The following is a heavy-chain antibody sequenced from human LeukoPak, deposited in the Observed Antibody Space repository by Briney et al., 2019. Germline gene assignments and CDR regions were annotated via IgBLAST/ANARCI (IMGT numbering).Heavy chain of an antibody. CDR2: IRYDGSNK. V-gene: IGHV3-30*02. CDR3: AKLSETGYYYYMDV. CDR1: GFTFNSYG. J-gene: IGHJ6*03. Sequence: GGSLRLSCAASGFTFNSYGMHWVRQAPGKGLEWVAFIRYDGSNKYYADSVKGRFTISRDNSKNTLYLQMNSLRAEDTAVYYCAKLSETGYYYYMDVWGKGTTVTISS.